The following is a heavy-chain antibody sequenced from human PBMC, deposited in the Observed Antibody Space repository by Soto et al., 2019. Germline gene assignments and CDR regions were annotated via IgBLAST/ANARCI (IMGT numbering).Heavy chain of an antibody. CDR1: GGTFSSYA. V-gene: IGHV1-69*01. Sequence: QVQLVQSGAEVKKPGSSVKVSCKASGGTFSSYAISWVRQAPGQGLEWMGGIIPICGTANYAQKFQGRVTITADDSTSTAYRELSSLRSEDTAVSYCARSPAYVVPADNYYYYYGMDVWGQGTTVTVSS. CDR2: IIPICGTA. D-gene: IGHD2-2*01. J-gene: IGHJ6*02. CDR3: ARSPAYVVPADNYYYYYGMDV.